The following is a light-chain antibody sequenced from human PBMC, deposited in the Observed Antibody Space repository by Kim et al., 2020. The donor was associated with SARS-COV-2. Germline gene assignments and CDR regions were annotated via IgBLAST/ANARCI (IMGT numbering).Light chain of an antibody. CDR3: QQYDNWPYT. Sequence: EIMMTQSPASLSVSPGDRATLSCRASQSVSNNLAWYQHKPGQAPRLLIYGASIRAAGISVRFSGSGSGTEFTLTISILQSEDLAVDYCQQYDNWPYTFGQGTKLEI. J-gene: IGKJ2*01. V-gene: IGKV3D-15*03. CDR1: QSVSNN. CDR2: GAS.